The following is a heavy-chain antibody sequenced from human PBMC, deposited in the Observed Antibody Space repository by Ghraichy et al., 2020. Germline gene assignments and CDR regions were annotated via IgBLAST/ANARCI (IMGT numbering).Heavy chain of an antibody. CDR1: GGSISSYY. V-gene: IGHV4-4*07. CDR3: ARVVVAAPLEPNWFNP. CDR2: IYTSGST. D-gene: IGHD2-2*01. Sequence: ETLSLTCTVSGGSISSYYWSWIRQPAGKGLEWIGRIYTSGSTNYNPSLKSRVTMSVDTSKNQFSLKLSSVTAADTAAYYCARVVVAAPLEPNWFNPWGKGTLVTVSS. J-gene: IGHJ5*02.